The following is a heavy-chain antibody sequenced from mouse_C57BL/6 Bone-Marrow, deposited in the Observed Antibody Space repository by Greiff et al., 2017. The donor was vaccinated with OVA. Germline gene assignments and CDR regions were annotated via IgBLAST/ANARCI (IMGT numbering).Heavy chain of an antibody. J-gene: IGHJ3*01. CDR3: ARHGYYGSRGEFAY. CDR2: ISNGGGST. CDR1: GFTFSDYY. Sequence: EVKVVDSGGGLVQPGGSLKLSCAASGFTFSDYYMYWVRQTPEKRLEWVAYISNGGGSTYYPDTVKGRFTISRDNAKNTLYLQMSRLKSEDTAMYYCARHGYYGSRGEFAYWGQGTLVTVSA. V-gene: IGHV5-12*01. D-gene: IGHD1-1*01.